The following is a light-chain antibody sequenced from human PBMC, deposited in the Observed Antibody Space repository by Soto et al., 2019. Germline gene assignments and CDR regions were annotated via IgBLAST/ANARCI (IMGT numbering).Light chain of an antibody. V-gene: IGKV3-20*01. J-gene: IGKJ1*01. CDR3: QQYGSSPWT. CDR1: QSVSSSY. Sequence: EFVLTQSPGTLSLSPGESPTLSCRASQSVSSSYLAWYKQKPGQAPRLLIYGASSRATGIPDRFSGSGSGTEFTLTISRLEPEDFEVYYCQQYGSSPWTFGQGTKVDIK. CDR2: GAS.